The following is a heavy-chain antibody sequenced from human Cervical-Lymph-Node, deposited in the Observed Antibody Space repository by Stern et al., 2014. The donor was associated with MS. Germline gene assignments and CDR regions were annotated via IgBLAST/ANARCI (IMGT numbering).Heavy chain of an antibody. CDR3: AAEPMYYSDSVGAFDI. D-gene: IGHD3-22*01. CDR1: GFTFTSSA. CDR2: IVVGSGNT. Sequence: QLVQSGPEVKKPGTSVKVSCKASGFTFTSSAVQWVRQARGQRLEWIGWIVVGSGNTNYAQKFQERVTITRERSTSTAYMELSSLRSEDTAVYYCAAEPMYYSDSVGAFDIWGQGTMVTVSS. V-gene: IGHV1-58*01. J-gene: IGHJ3*02.